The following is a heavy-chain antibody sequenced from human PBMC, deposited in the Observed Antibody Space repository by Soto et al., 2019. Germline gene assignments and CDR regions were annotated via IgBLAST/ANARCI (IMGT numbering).Heavy chain of an antibody. CDR2: IYYSGST. V-gene: IGHV4-31*03. J-gene: IGHJ4*02. D-gene: IGHD1-26*01. Sequence: SETLSLTCTVSGGSISSGGYYWSWIRQHPGKGLEWIGYIYYSGSTYYNPSLKSRVTISVDTSKNQFSLKLSSVTAADTAVYYCASVHSGSYNFDYWGQGTLVTVSS. CDR3: ASVHSGSYNFDY. CDR1: GGSISSGGYY.